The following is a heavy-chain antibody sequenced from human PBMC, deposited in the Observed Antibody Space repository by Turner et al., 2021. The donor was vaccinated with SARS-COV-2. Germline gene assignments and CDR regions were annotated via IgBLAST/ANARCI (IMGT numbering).Heavy chain of an antibody. V-gene: IGHV3-53*04. J-gene: IGHJ6*02. CDR1: GLTVSSNY. D-gene: IGHD3-9*01. CDR3: ARDLNYYGMDV. Sequence: EVQLVESGGGLVQPGGYLRLSCAASGLTVSSNYMSWVRQAPGKGLEWVPVIYSGGSTYYADSVKGRFTISRHNSKNTLYLQMNSLRAEDTAVYYCARDLNYYGMDVWGQGTTVTVSS. CDR2: IYSGGST.